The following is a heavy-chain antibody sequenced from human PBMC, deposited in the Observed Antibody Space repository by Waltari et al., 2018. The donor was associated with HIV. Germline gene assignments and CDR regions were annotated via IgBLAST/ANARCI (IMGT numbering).Heavy chain of an antibody. J-gene: IGHJ4*02. CDR2: IKQDGSEK. D-gene: IGHD2-21*01. Sequence: EVQLVESGGGLVQPGGSLRLSCAASGFTFSSYWMSWVRRAPGKGLEWVANIKQDGSEKFYVDSVKGRFTISRDNAKNSLYLQMNSLRAEDTAVYYCATSSLRDGEDFDYWGQGTLVTVSS. CDR3: ATSSLRDGEDFDY. CDR1: GFTFSSYW. V-gene: IGHV3-7*02.